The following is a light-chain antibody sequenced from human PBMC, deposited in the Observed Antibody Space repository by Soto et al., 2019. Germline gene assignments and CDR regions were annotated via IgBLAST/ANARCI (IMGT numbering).Light chain of an antibody. V-gene: IGKV1-5*03. CDR3: QQYNSYSWT. CDR2: EAS. J-gene: IGKJ1*01. CDR1: QTFGRW. Sequence: DIQMTQSPSTLSASVGDRVTNTCRASQTFGRWLAWFQQKPGKAPKLLIYEASNLQSGVPSRFSGSGSGTDFTLTISSLQPEDFATYCCQQYNSYSWTGGEGTKVDI.